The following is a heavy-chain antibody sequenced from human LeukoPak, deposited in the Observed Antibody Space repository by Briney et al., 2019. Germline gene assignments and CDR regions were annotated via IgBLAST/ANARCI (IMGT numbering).Heavy chain of an antibody. CDR2: ISSSSSYI. CDR1: GFTFSSYS. V-gene: IGHV3-21*01. Sequence: GGSLRLSCAASGFTFSSYSMNWVRQAPGKGLEWVSSISSSSSYIYYADSVKGRFTIPRDNAKNSLYLQMNSLRAEDTAVYYCARAGAVAGTANDYWGQGTLVTVSS. CDR3: ARAGAVAGTANDY. D-gene: IGHD6-19*01. J-gene: IGHJ4*02.